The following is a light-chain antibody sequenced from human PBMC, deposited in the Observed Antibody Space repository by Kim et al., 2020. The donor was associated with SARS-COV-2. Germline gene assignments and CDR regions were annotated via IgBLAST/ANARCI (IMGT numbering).Light chain of an antibody. J-gene: IGKJ2*01. CDR3: MQATDLYT. CDR1: QSLVHSDGNTY. V-gene: IGKV2-24*01. CDR2: KTF. Sequence: DIVMTQTPLSSSDTLGQPASISCRSSQSLVHSDGNTYLTWLHQRPGQPPRLLIYKTFKRFSGVPDRFSGSGAGTDFTLTISSVEAEDVGVYYCMQATDLYTFGQGTKLEI.